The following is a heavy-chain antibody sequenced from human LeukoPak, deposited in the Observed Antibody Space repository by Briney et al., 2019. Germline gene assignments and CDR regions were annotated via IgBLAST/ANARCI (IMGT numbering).Heavy chain of an antibody. CDR1: GYSFTSYW. Sequence: GESLKISCKGSGYSFTSYWIGWVRQMPGKGLEWMGIIYPGDSDTRYSPSFQGQVTISADKSISTAYLQWSSLKASDTAMYYCASTYSYGQKGDAFDIWGQGTMVTVSS. J-gene: IGHJ3*02. D-gene: IGHD5-18*01. CDR3: ASTYSYGQKGDAFDI. CDR2: IYPGDSDT. V-gene: IGHV5-51*01.